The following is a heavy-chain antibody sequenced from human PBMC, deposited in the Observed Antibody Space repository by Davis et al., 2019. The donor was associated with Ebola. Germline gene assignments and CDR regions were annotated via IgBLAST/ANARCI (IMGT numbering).Heavy chain of an antibody. CDR3: AKGGVRGTFYFDY. V-gene: IGHV3-30*02. J-gene: IGHJ4*02. CDR2: IRHDGSNK. D-gene: IGHD1-1*01. Sequence: GESLKISCAASGFSFSNHAMHWVRQAPGKGLEWVAFIRHDGSNKSYGDSVKGRFTISRDNSKNTLYLQMNSLTPEDTAVYSCAKGGVRGTFYFDYWGQGTLVTVSS. CDR1: GFSFSNHA.